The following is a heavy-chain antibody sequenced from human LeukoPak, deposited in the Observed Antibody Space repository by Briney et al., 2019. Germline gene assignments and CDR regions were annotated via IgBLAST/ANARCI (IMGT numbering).Heavy chain of an antibody. D-gene: IGHD2-2*01. CDR2: ISGSSNTI. CDR3: ARVNTVLVPAATNAFDV. V-gene: IGHV3-48*01. CDR1: GFTFSSYS. J-gene: IGHJ3*01. Sequence: GGSLRLSCAASGFTFSSYSINWVRQAPGKGLEWVSYISGSSNTIYYADSVQGRFTTSRDNGKNSVYLQMNSLRVEGTAVYYCARVNTVLVPAATNAFDVWGQGTMVTVSS.